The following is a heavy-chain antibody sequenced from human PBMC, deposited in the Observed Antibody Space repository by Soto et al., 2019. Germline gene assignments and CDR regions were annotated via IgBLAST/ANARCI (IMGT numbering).Heavy chain of an antibody. CDR1: GFTFNSHA. CDR2: IWFDGSNK. CDR3: ARAAYTSGYYYFDH. V-gene: IGHV3-33*01. D-gene: IGHD6-19*01. Sequence: SLRLSCASSGFTFNSHAMHWVRQAPGKGLEWVANIWFDGSNKNYADSVKGRFTISRDNSKNTLFLQVNSLRAEDTAIYYCARAAYTSGYYYFDHWGQGTPVTVSS. J-gene: IGHJ4*02.